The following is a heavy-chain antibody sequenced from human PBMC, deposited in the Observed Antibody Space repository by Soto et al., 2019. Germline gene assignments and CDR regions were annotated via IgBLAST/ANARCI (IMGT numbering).Heavy chain of an antibody. J-gene: IGHJ6*02. V-gene: IGHV3-11*01. D-gene: IGHD6-13*01. CDR3: ARDAGYASSSYGFDV. CDR2: ISNSGHTM. CDR1: GFTFSDYY. Sequence: QVQLVESGGGLVQPGGSLRLSCVASGFTFSDYYMNWIRQAPGKGLEWVSDISNSGHTMYYADSVKGRFTVSRDNSNNSMSLQMDTLRADDTAIYYCARDAGYASSSYGFDVWGQGTTVAVSS.